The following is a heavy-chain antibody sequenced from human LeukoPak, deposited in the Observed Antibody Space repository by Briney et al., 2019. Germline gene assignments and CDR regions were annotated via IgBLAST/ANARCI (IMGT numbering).Heavy chain of an antibody. CDR1: GYTFTGYY. J-gene: IGHJ4*02. CDR3: AKAYYYGSGSYSPFDY. CDR2: INPNSGGT. Sequence: GASVKVSCKASGYTFTGYYMHWVRQAPGQGLEWMGWINPNSGGTNYAQKFQVRGTMTRDTSISTAYMELSRLRSDDTAVYYCAKAYYYGSGSYSPFDYWGQRTLVTVSS. V-gene: IGHV1-2*02. D-gene: IGHD3-10*01.